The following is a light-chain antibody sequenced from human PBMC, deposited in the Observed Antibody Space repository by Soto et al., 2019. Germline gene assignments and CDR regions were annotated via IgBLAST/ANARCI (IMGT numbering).Light chain of an antibody. CDR1: QTIMTY. Sequence: DIQMTQSPSSLSASVGDEVTITCRASQTIMTYLNWYQLKPGKPPRLLIYAASSLQSGVPSRFSGSGSGTDFTLTISILQPDDFATYYCQQYNSYPWTFGQGTKVDIK. CDR2: AAS. V-gene: IGKV1-39*01. J-gene: IGKJ1*01. CDR3: QQYNSYPWT.